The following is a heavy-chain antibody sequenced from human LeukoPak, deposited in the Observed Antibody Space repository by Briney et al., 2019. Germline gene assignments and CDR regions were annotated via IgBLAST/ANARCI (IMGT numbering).Heavy chain of an antibody. D-gene: IGHD3-10*01. V-gene: IGHV4-34*01. J-gene: IGHJ6*03. Sequence: PSETLSLTCAVYGGSFSGNYWSWIRQPPGKGLEWIGEMNHSGSTNYNPSLKSRVTISVDTSKNQFSLKLSSVTAADTAVYYCARRLGRKFGERFYYYHYMDVWGKGTTVTISS. CDR1: GGSFSGNY. CDR3: ARRLGRKFGERFYYYHYMDV. CDR2: MNHSGST.